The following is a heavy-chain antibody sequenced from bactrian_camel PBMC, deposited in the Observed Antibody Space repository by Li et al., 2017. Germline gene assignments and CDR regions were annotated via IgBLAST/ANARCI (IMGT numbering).Heavy chain of an antibody. CDR3: AAAAGLFGGTCVDVRSVDY. J-gene: IGHJ4*01. V-gene: IGHV3S54*01. CDR2: ILIGGDRF. CDR1: GFRVSTKA. D-gene: IGHD7*01. Sequence: VQLVESGGASVQAGGSLRLSCVVSGFRVSTKAFAWFRQAPGQERVGVATILIGGDRFDYADSVKGRFTISQDNAKNTLYLQMNSLNTEDTAMYYCAAAAGLFGGTCVDVRSVDYWGQGTQVTVS.